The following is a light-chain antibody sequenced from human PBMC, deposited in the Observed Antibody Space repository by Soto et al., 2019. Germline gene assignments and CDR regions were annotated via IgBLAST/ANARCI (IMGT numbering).Light chain of an antibody. J-gene: IGLJ1*01. Sequence: QSALTQPASVSGSPGQSITISCTGTSSDVGGHNYVSWYQLHPRKAPKLLIYEVTFRPSGVSDRFSASKSGNTASLTISGLRAEDEADYYCSSYIIDTTPYYVFGTGTKLTVL. CDR3: SSYIIDTTPYYV. V-gene: IGLV2-14*01. CDR2: EVT. CDR1: SSDVGGHNY.